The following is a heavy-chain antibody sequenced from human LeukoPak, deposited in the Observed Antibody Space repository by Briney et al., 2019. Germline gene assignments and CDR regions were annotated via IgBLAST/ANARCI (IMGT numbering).Heavy chain of an antibody. CDR3: ARDGAYCSGGSCYLASYYYYYGMDV. J-gene: IGHJ6*02. CDR2: INHSGST. Sequence: SETLSLTCAVYGGSFSGYYWSWIRQPPGKGLEWIGEINHSGSTNYNPSLKSRVTISVDTSKNQFSLKLSSVTAADTAVYYCARDGAYCSGGSCYLASYYYYYGMDVWGQGTTVTVSS. V-gene: IGHV4-34*01. D-gene: IGHD2-15*01. CDR1: GGSFSGYY.